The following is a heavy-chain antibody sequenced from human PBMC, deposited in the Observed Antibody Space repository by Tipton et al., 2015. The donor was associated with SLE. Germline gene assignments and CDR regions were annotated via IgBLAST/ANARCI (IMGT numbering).Heavy chain of an antibody. CDR2: IYSDDST. D-gene: IGHD1-26*01. V-gene: IGHV3-23*03. Sequence: SLRLSCAASGFTFSSFAMSWVRQAPGKGLEWVSLIYSDDSTYYADSVKGRLTISRDNSKNTLYLQMNSLRAEDTAVYYCAKEGGMVGDKYGAFDIWGQGTMVTVSS. CDR1: GFTFSSFA. CDR3: AKEGGMVGDKYGAFDI. J-gene: IGHJ3*02.